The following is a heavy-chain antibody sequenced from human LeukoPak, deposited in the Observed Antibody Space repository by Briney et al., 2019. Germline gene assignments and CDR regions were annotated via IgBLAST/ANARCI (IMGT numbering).Heavy chain of an antibody. D-gene: IGHD2-15*01. CDR1: GFGFNTYW. CDR3: ARDKVYSADY. V-gene: IGHV3-74*01. Sequence: GGFLRLSCAASGFGFNTYWMHWVRQAPGKGLVWVSRINGDGTSTTYADSVKGRFTISRDNAKNTLYLQMNSLRAEDTAVYYCARDKVYSADYWGQGTLVTVSS. J-gene: IGHJ4*02. CDR2: INGDGTST.